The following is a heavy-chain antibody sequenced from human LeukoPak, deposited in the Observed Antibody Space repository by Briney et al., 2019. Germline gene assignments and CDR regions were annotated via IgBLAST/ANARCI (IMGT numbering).Heavy chain of an antibody. CDR2: VSGSGAIA. CDR1: GFTFSSDA. CDR3: AKDRSIGTYYTFDS. Sequence: GGSLRLSCAASGFTFSSDAMSWVRQAPGKGLEWVSTVSGSGAIAYYTDSDKGRFTISRDNSKNTLYLQMSSLTAKDTAVYYCAKDRSIGTYYTFDSWGQGTLVTVSS. V-gene: IGHV3-23*01. D-gene: IGHD1-26*01. J-gene: IGHJ4*02.